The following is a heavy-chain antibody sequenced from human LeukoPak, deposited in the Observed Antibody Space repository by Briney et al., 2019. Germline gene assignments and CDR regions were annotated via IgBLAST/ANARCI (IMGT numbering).Heavy chain of an antibody. CDR3: ARGGYDFVDYYFYYMDV. CDR1: GGTFSSYA. V-gene: IGHV1-69*06. J-gene: IGHJ6*03. CDR2: IIPIFGTA. Sequence: SVKVSCKASGGTFSSYAISWVRQAPGQGLEWMGGIIPIFGTANYAQKFQGRVTITADKSTSTAYMELSSLRSEDTAVYYCARGGYDFVDYYFYYMDVWGKGTTVTVSS. D-gene: IGHD5-12*01.